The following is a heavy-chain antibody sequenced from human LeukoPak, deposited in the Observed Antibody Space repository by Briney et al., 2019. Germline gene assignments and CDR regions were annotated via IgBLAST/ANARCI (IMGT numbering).Heavy chain of an antibody. V-gene: IGHV4-61*08. CDR1: GGSISSGGYY. CDR2: IYYSGST. Sequence: SETPSLTCTVSGGSISSGGYYWSWIRQPPGKGLEWIGYIYYSGSTNYNPSLRSRVTISVDTSKNQFSLKLSSVTAADTAVYYCARDKDSSSWYGRTDIWGQGTMVTVSS. J-gene: IGHJ3*02. D-gene: IGHD6-13*01. CDR3: ARDKDSSSWYGRTDI.